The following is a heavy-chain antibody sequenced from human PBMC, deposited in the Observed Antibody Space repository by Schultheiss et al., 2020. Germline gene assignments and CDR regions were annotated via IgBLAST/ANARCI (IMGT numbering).Heavy chain of an antibody. D-gene: IGHD6-13*01. CDR2: IYYSGST. CDR1: GGSISSSSYY. V-gene: IGHV4-39*01. Sequence: SQTLSLTCTVSGGSISSSSYYWGWIRQPPGKGLEWIGSIYYSGSTYYNPSLKSRVTISVDTSKNQFSLKVRSVTAADTAVYYCARQALSSSWPGLLGIWGQGTMVTVSS. J-gene: IGHJ3*02. CDR3: ARQALSSSWPGLLGI.